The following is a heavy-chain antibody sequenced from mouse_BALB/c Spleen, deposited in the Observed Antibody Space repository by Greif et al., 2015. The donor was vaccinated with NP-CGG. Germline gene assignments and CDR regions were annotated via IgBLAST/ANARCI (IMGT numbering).Heavy chain of an antibody. CDR3: ARDHYGSRKGFAY. CDR2: ISSGGSYT. D-gene: IGHD1-1*01. Sequence: EVQLQQSGGGLVKPGGSLKLSCAASGFTFSSYAMSWVRQSPEKRLEWVAEISSGGSYTYYPDTVTGRFTISRDNAKNTLYLEMSSLRSEDTAMYYCARDHYGSRKGFAYWGQGTLVTVSA. J-gene: IGHJ3*01. V-gene: IGHV5-9-4*01. CDR1: GFTFSSYA.